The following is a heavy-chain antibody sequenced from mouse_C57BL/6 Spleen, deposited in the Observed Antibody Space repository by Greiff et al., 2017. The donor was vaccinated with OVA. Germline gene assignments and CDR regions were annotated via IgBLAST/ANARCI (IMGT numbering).Heavy chain of an antibody. Sequence: EVQRVESGGGLVQPGGSLSLSCAASGFTFTDYYMSWVRQPPGKALEWLGFIRNKANGYTTEYSASVKGRFTISRANSQSILYLQMNALRAEDSATYDCARSSYYGGMDDWGQGTSVTVSS. D-gene: IGHD1-1*01. CDR3: ARSSYYGGMDD. CDR2: IRNKANGYTT. CDR1: GFTFTDYY. V-gene: IGHV7-3*01. J-gene: IGHJ4*01.